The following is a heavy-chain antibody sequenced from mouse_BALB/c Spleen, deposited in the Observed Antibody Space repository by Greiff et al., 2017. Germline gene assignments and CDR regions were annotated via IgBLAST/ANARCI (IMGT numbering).Heavy chain of an antibody. CDR3: ARSNLYYFDY. CDR2: ISSGSSTI. Sequence: EVQLQQSGGGLVQPGGSRKLSCAASGFTFSSFGMHWVRQAPEKGLEWVAYISSGSSTIYYADTVKGRFTISRDNPKNTLFLQMTSLRSEDTAMYYCARSNLYYFDYWGQGTTLTVSS. CDR1: GFTFSSFG. J-gene: IGHJ2*01. V-gene: IGHV5-17*02.